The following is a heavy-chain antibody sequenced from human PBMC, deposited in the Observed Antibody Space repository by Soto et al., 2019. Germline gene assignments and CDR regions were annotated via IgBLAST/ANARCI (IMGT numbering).Heavy chain of an antibody. CDR3: ARGRAIFGVVIAGPGWFDP. CDR2: INHSGST. J-gene: IGHJ5*02. Sequence: SETLSLTCAVYGGSFSGYYWSWIRQPPGKGLEWIGEINHSGSTNYNPSLKSRVTISVDTSKNQFSLKLSSVTAADTAVYYCARGRAIFGVVIAGPGWFDPWGQGTLVTVSS. CDR1: GGSFSGYY. D-gene: IGHD3-3*01. V-gene: IGHV4-34*01.